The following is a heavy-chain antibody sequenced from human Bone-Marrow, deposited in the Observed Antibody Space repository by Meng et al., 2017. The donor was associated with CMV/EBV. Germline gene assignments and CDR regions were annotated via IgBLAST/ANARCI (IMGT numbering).Heavy chain of an antibody. CDR2: IRYDGSNK. Sequence: SCAASGFTVSSYGMHWVRQAPGKGLEWVAFIRYDGSNKYYADSVKGRFTISRDNSKNTLYLQMNSLRAEDTAVYYCATGGNQGGYCSSTSCPKPGDYWGQGTLVTVSS. J-gene: IGHJ4*02. V-gene: IGHV3-30*02. CDR1: GFTVSSYG. CDR3: ATGGNQGGYCSSTSCPKPGDY. D-gene: IGHD2-2*01.